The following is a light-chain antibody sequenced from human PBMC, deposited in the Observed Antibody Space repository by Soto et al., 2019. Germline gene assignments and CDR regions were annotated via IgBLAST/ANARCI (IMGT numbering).Light chain of an antibody. CDR1: QSTSSW. V-gene: IGKV1-5*03. J-gene: IGKJ1*01. Sequence: DIQMTQSPSTLSASVGARVTITCRASQSTSSWLAWYQQKPGKAPKLLIYKASSLESGVPSRFSGSGSGTEFTLTISSLQPDDFATYYCQQYNSYSWTFGQGTKVAIK. CDR2: KAS. CDR3: QQYNSYSWT.